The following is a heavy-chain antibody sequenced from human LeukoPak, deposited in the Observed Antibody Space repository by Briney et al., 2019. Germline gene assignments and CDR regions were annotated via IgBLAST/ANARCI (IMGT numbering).Heavy chain of an antibody. CDR2: IYYSGST. CDR1: GGSISSYY. J-gene: IGHJ4*02. Sequence: SETLSLTCTVPGGSISSYYWSWIRQPPGKRLEWIGHIYYSGSTNYNPSLKSRVTISVDTSKNQFSLKLSSVTAADTAVYYCASRSSIWSGYQDTLYYFDSWGQGTLVTVSS. V-gene: IGHV4-59*01. CDR3: ASRSSIWSGYQDTLYYFDS. D-gene: IGHD3-3*01.